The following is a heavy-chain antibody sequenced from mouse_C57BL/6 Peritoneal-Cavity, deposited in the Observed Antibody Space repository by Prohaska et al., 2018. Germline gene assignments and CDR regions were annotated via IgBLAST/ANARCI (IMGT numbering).Heavy chain of an antibody. Sequence: MSCTASGYTFTSYTMHWVKQRPGQGLEWIGYINPSSGYTKYNQKFKDKATLTADKSSSTAYMQLSSLTSEDSAVYYCARSDITTVVADYWGQGTTLTVSS. D-gene: IGHD1-1*01. CDR2: INPSSGYT. J-gene: IGHJ2*01. V-gene: IGHV1-4*01. CDR3: ARSDITTVVADY. CDR1: GYTFTSYT.